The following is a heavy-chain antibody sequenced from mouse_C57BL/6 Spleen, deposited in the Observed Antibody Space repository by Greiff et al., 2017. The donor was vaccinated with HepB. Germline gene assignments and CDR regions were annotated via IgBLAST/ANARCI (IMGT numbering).Heavy chain of an antibody. J-gene: IGHJ2*01. CDR3: ASYDYDDGGY. D-gene: IGHD2-4*01. CDR2: ISSGSSTI. Sequence: VQLKESGGGLVKPGGSLKLSCAASGFTFSDYGMHWVRQAPEKGLEWVAYISSGSSTIYYADTVKGRFPISRDNAKNTLFLQMTSLRSEDTAMYYCASYDYDDGGYWGQGTTLTVSS. CDR1: GFTFSDYG. V-gene: IGHV5-17*01.